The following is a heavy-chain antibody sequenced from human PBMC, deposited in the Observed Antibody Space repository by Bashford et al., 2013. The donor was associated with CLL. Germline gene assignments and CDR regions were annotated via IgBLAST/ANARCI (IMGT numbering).Heavy chain of an antibody. Sequence: GGSLRLSCTASGFTFTTYSMNWVRQAPGKGLEWVGRIKSNSQGGTADYTALADGRFTISRDDSKSTLYLEMNSLTTEDTAVYYCAIDVVETPLGLSGWGQGTLVTVSS. J-gene: IGHJ4*02. D-gene: IGHD2-21*02. CDR2: IKSNSQGGTA. V-gene: IGHV3-15*01. CDR3: AIDVVETPLGLSG. CDR1: GFTFTTYS.